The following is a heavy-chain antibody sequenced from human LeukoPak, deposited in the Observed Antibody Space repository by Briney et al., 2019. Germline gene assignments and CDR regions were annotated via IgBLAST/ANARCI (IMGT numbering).Heavy chain of an antibody. J-gene: IGHJ3*02. CDR2: IYTSGST. D-gene: IGHD3-3*01. V-gene: IGHV4-61*02. CDR3: ARGHYDFWSGYYMGGAFDI. CDR1: GGSISSGSYY. Sequence: SQTLSLTCTVSGGSISSGSYYWSWIRQPAGKGLEWIGRIYTSGSTNYNPSLKSRVTISVDTSKNQFSLKLSSVTAADTAVYYCARGHYDFWSGYYMGGAFDIWGQGTMVTVSS.